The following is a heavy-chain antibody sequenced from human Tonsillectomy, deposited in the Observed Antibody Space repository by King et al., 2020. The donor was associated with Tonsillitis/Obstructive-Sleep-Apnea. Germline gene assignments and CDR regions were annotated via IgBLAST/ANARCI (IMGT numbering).Heavy chain of an antibody. D-gene: IGHD3-22*01. CDR1: GYSFTNYW. Sequence: QLVQSGAEVKKPGESLRISCKGSGYSFTNYWITWVRQMPGKGLEWMGRIDPSDSYTNYSPSFQGHVTISADKSISTAYLQWSSLKASDTAMYYCARTFYYDSSGYSEWYFDLWGRGTLVTVSS. CDR2: IDPSDSYT. V-gene: IGHV5-10-1*03. CDR3: ARTFYYDSSGYSEWYFDL. J-gene: IGHJ2*01.